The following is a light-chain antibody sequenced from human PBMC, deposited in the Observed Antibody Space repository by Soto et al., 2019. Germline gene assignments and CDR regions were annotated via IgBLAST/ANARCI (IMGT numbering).Light chain of an antibody. Sequence: EIGLTQSASTLSLSAGERATLSWGASQSVSSYLAWYQQKPVQAPRLLIYDASNRATGIPARFSGSGSGTDFTLTISSLEPEDFAVYYCQQRSNWPPITFGQGTRLEIK. CDR2: DAS. V-gene: IGKV3-11*01. CDR1: QSVSSY. J-gene: IGKJ5*01. CDR3: QQRSNWPPIT.